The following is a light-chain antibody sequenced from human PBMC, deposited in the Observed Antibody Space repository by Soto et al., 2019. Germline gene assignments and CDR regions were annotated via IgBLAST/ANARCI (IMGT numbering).Light chain of an antibody. CDR2: YDS. Sequence: SYELSQPPSVSVAPGKTATITCGGNNIGSESVHWYQQKPGQAPVLVMDYDSDRPSRIPERFSGSNSGNTATLTIIRVEAGDEADYYCQVWDGSSEQQVFGGGTKLTVL. CDR1: NIGSES. V-gene: IGLV3-21*04. J-gene: IGLJ3*02. CDR3: QVWDGSSEQQV.